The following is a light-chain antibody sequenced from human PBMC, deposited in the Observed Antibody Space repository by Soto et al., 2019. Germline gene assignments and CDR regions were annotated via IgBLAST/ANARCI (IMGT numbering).Light chain of an antibody. J-gene: IGLJ2*01. CDR1: SSDVGGYNF. V-gene: IGLV2-14*01. CDR3: SSYTNSSTLVG. CDR2: EVS. Sequence: QSVLTQHASVSGSPGQSITFSCTGTSSDVGGYNFVSWYQHHPGKAPKLIIYEVSNRPSGVSNRFSASKSGNTASLTISGLQAEDEADYYCSSYTNSSTLVGFGGGTKLTVL.